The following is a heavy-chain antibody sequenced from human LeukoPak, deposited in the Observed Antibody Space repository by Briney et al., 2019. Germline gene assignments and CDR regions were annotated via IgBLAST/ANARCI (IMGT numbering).Heavy chain of an antibody. CDR2: IIPIFGTA. CDR3: ARSPYRKSYSAFDY. CDR1: GGTFISYA. D-gene: IGHD2-21*01. Sequence: GSSVKVSCKSSGGTFISYAISWLRQAPGQGLEWMGRIIPIFGTANYAQKFQGRVTITTDESTSTAYMELSSLRSEDTAVYYCARSPYRKSYSAFDYWGQGTLVTVSS. J-gene: IGHJ4*02. V-gene: IGHV1-69*05.